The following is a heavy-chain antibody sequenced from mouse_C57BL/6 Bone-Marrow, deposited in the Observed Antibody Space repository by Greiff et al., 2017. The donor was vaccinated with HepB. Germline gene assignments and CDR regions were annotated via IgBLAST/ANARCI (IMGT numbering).Heavy chain of an antibody. CDR2: ISNGGGST. J-gene: IGHJ1*03. V-gene: IGHV5-12*01. CDR1: GFTFSDYY. D-gene: IGHD1-1*01. CDR3: ASSSYVGWYFDV. Sequence: EVQGVESGGGLVQPGGSLKLSCAASGFTFSDYYMYWVRQTPEKRLEWVAYISNGGGSTYYPDTVKGRFTISRDNAKNTLYLQMSRLKSEDTAMYYCASSSYVGWYFDVWGTGTTVTVSS.